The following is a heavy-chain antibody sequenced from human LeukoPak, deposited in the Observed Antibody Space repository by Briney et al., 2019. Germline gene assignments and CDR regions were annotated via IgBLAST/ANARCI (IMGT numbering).Heavy chain of an antibody. J-gene: IGHJ3*02. D-gene: IGHD1-1*01. Sequence: GGSLRLSCAASGFTFSRYGMHWVRQAPGKGLEWVAFIRYDGSKYYADSVKGRFTISRDNSKNTLYLQMNSLRAEDTAVYYCAKDQGYNWNDDALDIWGQGTMVTVSS. CDR1: GFTFSRYG. CDR3: AKDQGYNWNDDALDI. V-gene: IGHV3-30*02. CDR2: IRYDGSK.